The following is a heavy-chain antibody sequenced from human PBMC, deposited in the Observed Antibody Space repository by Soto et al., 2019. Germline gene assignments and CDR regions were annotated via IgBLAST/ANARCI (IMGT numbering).Heavy chain of an antibody. V-gene: IGHV3-15*07. CDR2: IRDGGTT. CDR1: GFTFNNVW. J-gene: IGHJ4*02. Sequence: GGSLRLSCVASGFTFNNVWMSWVRQSPGKGLEWVGRIRDGGTTDYAAAVKGRFSISRDDSKNTLYLQMNNLEPDDTAIYYCATRIVATADYWGQGT. D-gene: IGHD5-12*01. CDR3: ATRIVATADY.